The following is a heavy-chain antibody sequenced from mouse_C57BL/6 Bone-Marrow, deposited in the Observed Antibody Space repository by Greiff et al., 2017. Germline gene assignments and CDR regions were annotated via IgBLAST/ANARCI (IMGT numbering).Heavy chain of an antibody. CDR3: AKKDYGSSPWYFDV. J-gene: IGHJ1*03. CDR1: GFSLTSYG. Sequence: QVQLKQSGPGLVQPSQSLSITCTVSGFSLTSYGVHWVRQPPGKGLEWLGVIWSGGSTDYNAAFISRLSISKDNSKSQVFFKMNSLQADDTAIYYCAKKDYGSSPWYFDVWGTGTTVTVSS. V-gene: IGHV2-4*01. CDR2: IWSGGST. D-gene: IGHD1-1*01.